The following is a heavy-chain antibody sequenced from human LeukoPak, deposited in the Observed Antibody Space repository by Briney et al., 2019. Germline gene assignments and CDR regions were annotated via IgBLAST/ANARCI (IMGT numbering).Heavy chain of an antibody. D-gene: IGHD6-19*01. CDR1: GFTFAHYS. CDR3: TRVRVYSSGWYFDY. Sequence: GSLRPSLTGSGFTFAHYSMSLVRQAPGKGLGGVGFIKRNSYGGTTHYAASVRGTFTISRDDSKSSAYLKMNRLKTEDTAVYYCTRVRVYSSGWYFDYWGQGTLVTVSS. CDR2: IKRNSYGGTT. V-gene: IGHV3-49*04. J-gene: IGHJ4*02.